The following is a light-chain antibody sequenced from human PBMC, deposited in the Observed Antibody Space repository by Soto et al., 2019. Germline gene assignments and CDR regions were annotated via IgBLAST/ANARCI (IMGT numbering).Light chain of an antibody. V-gene: IGKV3-11*01. CDR2: DAS. CDR3: QQRLNWPPG. Sequence: EIFLTQSPDTLSLSPGERATLSCRASQSVTNYIPWYQQRPGQAPRLLIYDASNRATGVPARFSGSGSGTDFTLTISDLEPADFGLYYCQQRLNWPPGFGQGTKVEIK. CDR1: QSVTNY. J-gene: IGKJ1*01.